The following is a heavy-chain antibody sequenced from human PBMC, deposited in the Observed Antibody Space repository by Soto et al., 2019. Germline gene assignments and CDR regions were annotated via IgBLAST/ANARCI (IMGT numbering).Heavy chain of an antibody. D-gene: IGHD3-3*01. Sequence: GGSLRLSCAASGFTFSSYGMHWVRQAPGRGLEWVAVISYDGSNKYYADSVKGRFNISRDNSKNTLYLQMNSLRAEDTAVYYCAKDRTGYDFWSGYARAGMDVWGQGTTVTVSS. CDR3: AKDRTGYDFWSGYARAGMDV. CDR1: GFTFSSYG. V-gene: IGHV3-30*18. CDR2: ISYDGSNK. J-gene: IGHJ6*02.